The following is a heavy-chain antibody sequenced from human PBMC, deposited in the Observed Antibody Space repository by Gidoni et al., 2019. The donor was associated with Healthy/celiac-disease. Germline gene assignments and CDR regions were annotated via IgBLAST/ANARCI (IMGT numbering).Heavy chain of an antibody. CDR2: IYSGGST. V-gene: IGHV3-53*01. CDR1: GFTVRSNY. Sequence: EVQLVASGGGFIQPGGSMRLAWSASGFTVRSNYMSWVRQAPGKGLEGVSVIYSGGSTYYADSVKGRFTISRDNSKNTLYLQMNSLRAEDTAVYYCAGSLGATTYVDYWGQGTLVTVSS. J-gene: IGHJ4*02. CDR3: AGSLGATTYVDY. D-gene: IGHD1-26*01.